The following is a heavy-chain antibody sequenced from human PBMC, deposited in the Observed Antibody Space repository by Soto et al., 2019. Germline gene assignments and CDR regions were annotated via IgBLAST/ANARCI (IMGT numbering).Heavy chain of an antibody. J-gene: IGHJ4*02. V-gene: IGHV3-33*08. D-gene: IGHD3-9*01. Sequence: WGSLRLSCAASGFTFSSYAMSWVLQAPGKGLEWVAVIWYNGSNNYYADSVKGRFTISRDNSKNTLYLQMNSLRAEDTAVYYCATAGKRFLLPYDFDCWGQGTLVTVSS. CDR2: IWYNGSNN. CDR3: ATAGKRFLLPYDFDC. CDR1: GFTFSSYA.